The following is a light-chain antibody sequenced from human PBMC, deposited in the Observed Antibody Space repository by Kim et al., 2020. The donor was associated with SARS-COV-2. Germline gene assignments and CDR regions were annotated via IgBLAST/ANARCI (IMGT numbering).Light chain of an antibody. V-gene: IGKV1-5*01. CDR1: QSINNW. J-gene: IGKJ5*01. CDR3: QQYNSYSIT. Sequence: DIQMTQSPSILSASVGDRVTITCRASQSINNWVAWYQQKPGKAPNLLISDASSLKSGVPSRFSGSGSGTVFTLTISSLQPDDFATYYCQQYNSYSITFGQGTRLEIK. CDR2: DAS.